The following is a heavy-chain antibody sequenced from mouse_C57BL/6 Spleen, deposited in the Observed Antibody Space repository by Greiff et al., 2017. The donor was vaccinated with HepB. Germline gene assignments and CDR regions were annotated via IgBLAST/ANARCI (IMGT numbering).Heavy chain of an antibody. CDR2: ISSGGSYT. V-gene: IGHV5-6*01. CDR1: GFTFSSYG. J-gene: IGHJ4*01. D-gene: IGHD2-1*01. CDR3: ARQDGNYDAMDY. Sequence: EVQLQESGGDLVKPGGSLKLSCAASGFTFSSYGMSWVRQTPDKRLEWVATISSGGSYTYYPDSVKGRFTISRDNAKNTLYLQMSSLKSEDTAMYYCARQDGNYDAMDYWGQGTSVTVSS.